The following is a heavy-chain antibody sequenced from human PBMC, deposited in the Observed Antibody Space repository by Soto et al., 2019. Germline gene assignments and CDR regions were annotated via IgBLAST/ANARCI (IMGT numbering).Heavy chain of an antibody. CDR1: GTSVSNYY. CDR2: IYTSGST. V-gene: IGHV4-4*07. J-gene: IGHJ4*02. D-gene: IGHD5-18*01. Sequence: SETLSLTCSVSGTSVSNYYWSWIRQPAGKGLEHIGRIYTSGSTSYNPSLKSRVTMSMDTSQTQIYLNLTSVTAADTAVYYCARGGIQLSYAFDYWGQGILVTVSS. CDR3: ARGGIQLSYAFDY.